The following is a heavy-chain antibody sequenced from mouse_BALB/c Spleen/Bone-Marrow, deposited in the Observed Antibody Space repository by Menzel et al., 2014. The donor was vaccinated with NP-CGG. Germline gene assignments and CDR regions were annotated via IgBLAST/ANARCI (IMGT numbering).Heavy chain of an antibody. V-gene: IGHV5-9-2*01. D-gene: IGHD2-4*01. CDR1: GFTFSNYG. CDR2: ISGGGSYT. CDR3: ARHAYYDQTEVSFVY. J-gene: IGHJ3*01. Sequence: EVKLMESGGGLVKSGGSLKLSCAASGFTFSNYGMSWVRQTPEKRLEWVATISGGGSYTFYSDSVKGRFTISRDNAKNNLYLQLSSLRSEDTALYYCARHAYYDQTEVSFVYWGQGTLVTASA.